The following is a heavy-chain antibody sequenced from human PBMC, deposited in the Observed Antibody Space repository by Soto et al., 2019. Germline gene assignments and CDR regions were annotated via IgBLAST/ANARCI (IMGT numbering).Heavy chain of an antibody. Sequence: SETLSLTCTVSGGSISSYYWSWIRQPAGKGLEWIGRIYTSGSTNYNPSLKSRVTMSVDTSKNQFSLKLSSVTAADTAVYYCARDVSSVRARMYYDFWSGYYYGMNVWGQGTTITVSS. D-gene: IGHD3-3*01. J-gene: IGHJ6*02. CDR2: IYTSGST. V-gene: IGHV4-4*07. CDR3: ARDVSSVRARMYYDFWSGYYYGMNV. CDR1: GGSISSYY.